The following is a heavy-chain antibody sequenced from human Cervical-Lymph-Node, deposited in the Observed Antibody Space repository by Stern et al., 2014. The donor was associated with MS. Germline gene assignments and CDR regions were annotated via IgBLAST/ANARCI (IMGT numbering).Heavy chain of an antibody. Sequence: QLVQSGAEVKKPGASVKVSCKVSGYTLTELSMHWVRQAPGKGLEWMGGFAPEDGETIYAQKFQGRGTMTEDTSTDTAYMELSSLRSEDTAVYYCATDRDDFRSGYSAPTKGYGLDVWGQGTTVTVTS. CDR1: GYTLTELS. D-gene: IGHD3-3*01. CDR3: ATDRDDFRSGYSAPTKGYGLDV. CDR2: FAPEDGET. J-gene: IGHJ6*02. V-gene: IGHV1-24*01.